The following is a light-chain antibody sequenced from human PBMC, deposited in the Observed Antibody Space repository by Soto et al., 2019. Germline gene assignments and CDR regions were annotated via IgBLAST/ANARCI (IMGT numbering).Light chain of an antibody. J-gene: IGKJ1*01. CDR2: DAS. CDR3: QQRSKMPLA. CDR1: QSVRNY. V-gene: IGKV3-11*01. Sequence: EIVLTQSPGTLSLSPGETATLSCRASQSVRNYLAWYQQKPGQAPRLLIYDASNRATGIPARFSGTGSETDFTLTISSLEPEDFAIYYCQQRSKMPLAFGHGTKVDIK.